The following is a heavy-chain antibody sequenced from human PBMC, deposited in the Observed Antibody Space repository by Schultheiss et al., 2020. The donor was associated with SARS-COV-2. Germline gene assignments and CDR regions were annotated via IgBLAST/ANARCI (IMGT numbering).Heavy chain of an antibody. CDR3: AGQVGSYMNWFDP. J-gene: IGHJ5*02. D-gene: IGHD1-26*01. CDR2: IWYDGSNK. CDR1: GFTFSSYG. V-gene: IGHV3-33*01. Sequence: GGSLRLSCAASGFTFSSYGMHWVRQAPGKGLEWVAVIWYDGSNKYYADSVKGRFTISRDNSKNTLYLQMNSLRDEDTAVYYCAGQVGSYMNWFDPWGQGTLVTVSS.